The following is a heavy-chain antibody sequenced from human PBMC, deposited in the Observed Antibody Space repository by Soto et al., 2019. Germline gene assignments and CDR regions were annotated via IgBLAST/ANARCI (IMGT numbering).Heavy chain of an antibody. J-gene: IGHJ3*02. CDR1: GFTFSSYA. Sequence: QVQLVESGGGVVQPGRSLRLSCAASGFTFSSYAMHWVRQAPGKGLVWVTVISYDGSNKYYADSVKGRFTISRDNSKNTLYLQMDSLRAEDTAVYYCARGYGGNSGAFDIWGQGTIVTVSS. V-gene: IGHV3-30-3*01. D-gene: IGHD2-21*02. CDR2: ISYDGSNK. CDR3: ARGYGGNSGAFDI.